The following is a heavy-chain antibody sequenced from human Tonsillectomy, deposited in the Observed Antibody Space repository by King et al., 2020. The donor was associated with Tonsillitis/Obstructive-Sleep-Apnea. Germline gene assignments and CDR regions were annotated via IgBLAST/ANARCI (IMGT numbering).Heavy chain of an antibody. CDR1: GFTFSSYS. D-gene: IGHD4-17*01. Sequence: VQLVESGGGLVKPGGSLRLSCAASGFTFSSYSMNWVRQAPGKGLEWVSSISSSSSYIYYADSVKGRFTISRDNAKNSLYLQMNSLRAEDTAVYYCARDLAEYGDPRSVFAIWGQGGMVTVSS. CDR3: ARDLAEYGDPRSVFAI. CDR2: ISSSSSYI. J-gene: IGHJ3*02. V-gene: IGHV3-21*01.